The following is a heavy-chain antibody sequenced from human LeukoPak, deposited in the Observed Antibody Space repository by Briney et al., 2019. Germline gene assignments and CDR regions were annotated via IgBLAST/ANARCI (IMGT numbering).Heavy chain of an antibody. Sequence: GGSLRLSCAASGFTFSSSAMSWVRQTPGKGLEWVSAISGSGGSTYYADSVKGRFTISRDNAKNSLYLQMNSLRAEDTAVYYCARTSCGGDCYPGPWYFDLWGRGTLVTVSS. V-gene: IGHV3-23*01. CDR1: GFTFSSSA. J-gene: IGHJ2*01. CDR2: ISGSGGST. D-gene: IGHD2-21*02. CDR3: ARTSCGGDCYPGPWYFDL.